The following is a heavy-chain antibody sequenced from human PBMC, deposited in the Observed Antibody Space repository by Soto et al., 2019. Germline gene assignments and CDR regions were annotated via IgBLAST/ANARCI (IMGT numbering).Heavy chain of an antibody. CDR2: IYSGGST. J-gene: IGHJ6*02. CDR3: ARELGATNYYGMDV. Sequence: GGSLRLSCAASGFTVSSNYMSWVRQAPGKGLEWVSVIYSGGSTYYADSVKGRFTISRDNSKNTLYLQMNSLRAEDTAVYYCARELGATNYYGMDVWGQGTTVTVSS. D-gene: IGHD1-26*01. V-gene: IGHV3-66*01. CDR1: GFTVSSNY.